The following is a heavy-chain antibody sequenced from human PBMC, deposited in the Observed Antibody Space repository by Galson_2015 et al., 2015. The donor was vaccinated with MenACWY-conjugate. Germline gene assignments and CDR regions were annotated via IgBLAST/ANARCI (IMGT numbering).Heavy chain of an antibody. V-gene: IGHV2-70*11. J-gene: IGHJ4*02. D-gene: IGHD3-9*01. CDR2: IDWDDDK. Sequence: PALVRTTQTLTLTCSFSGFSLSSSGMCVSWIRQPPGKALEWLARIDWDDDKNYSTSLKTRRTISKDTSKNQVGPTMTNMDPVDTATYYCARTNYDTLTGYRQSFDYWGQGALVTVSS. CDR1: GFSLSSSGMC. CDR3: ARTNYDTLTGYRQSFDY.